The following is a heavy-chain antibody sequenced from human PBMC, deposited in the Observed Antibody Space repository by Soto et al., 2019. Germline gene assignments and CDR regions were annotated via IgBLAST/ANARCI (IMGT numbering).Heavy chain of an antibody. CDR3: AREAYGVATIGPLSKWLGYFDY. D-gene: IGHD5-12*01. Sequence: PGGSLRLSCAASGFTFSNYAINWVRQSPGKGLEWVSVISGSVGSTYYADSVKGRFTITRDNSKNTLYLQMNSLRAEDTSVYYCAREAYGVATIGPLSKWLGYFDYWGQGTLVTVSS. J-gene: IGHJ4*02. CDR1: GFTFSNYA. V-gene: IGHV3-23*01. CDR2: ISGSVGST.